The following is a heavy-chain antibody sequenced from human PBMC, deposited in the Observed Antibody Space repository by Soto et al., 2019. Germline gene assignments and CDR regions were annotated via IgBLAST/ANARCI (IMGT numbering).Heavy chain of an antibody. D-gene: IGHD6-19*01. CDR1: GFTFSSYG. V-gene: IGHV3-30*03. CDR2: ISYDGSNE. J-gene: IGHJ4*02. CDR3: AIGLRGSSGWCHHDY. Sequence: QVQLVESGGGVVQPGRSLRLSCAASGFTFSSYGMHWVRQAPGKGLEWVAVISYDGSNEYYADSVQGRFTISIDNSKNTLFLQMNSLRAEDTAVYYCAIGLRGSSGWCHHDYWGQGSLVTVSS.